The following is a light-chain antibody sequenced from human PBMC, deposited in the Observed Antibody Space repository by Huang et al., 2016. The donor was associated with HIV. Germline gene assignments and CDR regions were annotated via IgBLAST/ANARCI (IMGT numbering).Light chain of an antibody. Sequence: EIVMTQSPATLSVSPGERATLSCRASQSVSSNLVWYQQKPGQAPSLLRYGASTRATGIPARFSGSGSGTEFTLTISSLQSEDFAVYYCQQYNNWPLTFGGGTKVEIK. CDR1: QSVSSN. CDR2: GAS. J-gene: IGKJ4*01. V-gene: IGKV3-15*01. CDR3: QQYNNWPLT.